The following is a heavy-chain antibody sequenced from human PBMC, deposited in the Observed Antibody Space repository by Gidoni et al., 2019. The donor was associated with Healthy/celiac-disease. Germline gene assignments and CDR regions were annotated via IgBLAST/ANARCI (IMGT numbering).Heavy chain of an antibody. Sequence: EVQLVVSGGGLVQPGGSLRLSCAASGFTVSSNYMSWVRQAPGKGLEWVSVIYSGGSTYYADSGKGRFTIARDNSKNTLYLQMNSRRAEDTAVYYCAREVRGEMATIDYWGQGTLVTVSS. J-gene: IGHJ4*02. CDR3: AREVRGEMATIDY. CDR2: IYSGGST. CDR1: GFTVSSNY. D-gene: IGHD5-12*01. V-gene: IGHV3-66*01.